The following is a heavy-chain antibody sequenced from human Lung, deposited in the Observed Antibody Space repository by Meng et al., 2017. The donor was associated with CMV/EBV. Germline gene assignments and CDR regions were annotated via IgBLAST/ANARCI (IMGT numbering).Heavy chain of an antibody. CDR2: ISWDGGST. V-gene: IGHV3-43D*03. J-gene: IGHJ6*02. Sequence: GGSXRLXCAASGFTFDDYAMHWVRQAPGKGLEWVSLISWDGGSTYYADSVKGRFTISRDNSKNSLYLQMNSLRAEDTALYYCAKEYIAAADTDYYYGMDVXGQGTTVTVSS. D-gene: IGHD6-13*01. CDR1: GFTFDDYA. CDR3: AKEYIAAADTDYYYGMDV.